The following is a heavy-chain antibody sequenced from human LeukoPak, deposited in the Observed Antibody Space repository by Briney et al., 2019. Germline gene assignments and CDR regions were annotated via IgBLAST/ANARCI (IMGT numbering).Heavy chain of an antibody. CDR2: INSDGSST. D-gene: IGHD3-10*01. V-gene: IGHV3-74*01. Sequence: PGGSLRLSCAASGFTFSSYWMHWGRQGPGQGLVWASRINSDGSSTSYADSVKGPFTITREHAKNTLYLQMKSLRTEDPAVYYCSGRRTGGFDYWGQGTLVTVSS. J-gene: IGHJ4*02. CDR3: SGRRTGGFDY. CDR1: GFTFSSYW.